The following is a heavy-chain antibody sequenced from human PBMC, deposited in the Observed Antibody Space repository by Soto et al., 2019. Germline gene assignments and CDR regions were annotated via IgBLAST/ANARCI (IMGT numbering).Heavy chain of an antibody. J-gene: IGHJ4*02. V-gene: IGHV1-2*02. D-gene: IGHD6-13*01. CDR3: AREAAAGTFEPRIDY. CDR2: INPNSGGT. CDR1: GYTFTGYY. Sequence: QVQLVQSGAEVKKPGASVKVSCKASGYTFTGYYMHWVRQAPGQGLEWMGWINPNSGGTNYAQKFQGRVTMTRDTSISTAYMELSRLRSDDTAVYHCAREAAAGTFEPRIDYWGQGTLVTVSS.